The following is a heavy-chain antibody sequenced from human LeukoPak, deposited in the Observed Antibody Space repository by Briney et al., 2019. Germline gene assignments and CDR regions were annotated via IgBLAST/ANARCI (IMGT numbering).Heavy chain of an antibody. V-gene: IGHV1-18*04. D-gene: IGHD5-12*01. CDR1: GYTFTSYG. CDR2: ISAYNGNT. J-gene: IGHJ4*02. CDR3: RTAVASGAFDY. Sequence: ASVKVSCKASGYTFTSYGISWVRQAPGQGLEWMGWISAYNGNTNYAQKLQGRVTMTTDTSTSTVYMKLRSLRSDDTAVYYCRTAVASGAFDYWGQGTLVTVSS.